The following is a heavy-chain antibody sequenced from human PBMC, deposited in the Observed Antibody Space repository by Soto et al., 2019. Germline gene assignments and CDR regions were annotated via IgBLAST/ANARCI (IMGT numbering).Heavy chain of an antibody. J-gene: IGHJ4*02. CDR2: ISYDGTNQ. Sequence: QVPLVESGGGVVQPGRSLRLSCAASGFPFSSYGMHWVRQAPGKGLDWVALISYDGTNQYYADSVKGRFTVSRDNSKNTLYLHISSLSAEDTAVYYCAGGQYYFDYCGQGTLVSVSS. CDR3: AGGQYYFDY. V-gene: IGHV3-30*03. CDR1: GFPFSSYG. D-gene: IGHD2-15*01.